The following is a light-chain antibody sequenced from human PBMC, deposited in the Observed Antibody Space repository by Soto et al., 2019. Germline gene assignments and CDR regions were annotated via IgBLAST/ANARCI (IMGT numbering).Light chain of an antibody. Sequence: QSALTQPASVSGSPGQSITISCTGTSSDVGGYNYVYWHQQHPGKAHKLMIYDVTTRPSGVSNRYSGSKSGNPASLSISGLQAQDEADYCCSSYTSSSTLHVVFGGGTKLTVL. CDR3: SSYTSSSTLHVV. CDR2: DVT. J-gene: IGLJ2*01. CDR1: SSDVGGYNY. V-gene: IGLV2-14*03.